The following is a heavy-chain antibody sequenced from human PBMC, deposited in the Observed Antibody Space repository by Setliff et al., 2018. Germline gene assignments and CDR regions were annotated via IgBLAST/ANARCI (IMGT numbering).Heavy chain of an antibody. J-gene: IGHJ1*01. CDR1: GGSISPYY. Sequence: SLTCSVSGGSISPYYWIWIRQSPGKGLEWIGYIFYSGSARYNPSLESRVTMSVDTSKNQISLKLTSATAADTAVYYCARQDRFYDRSVFVEYFQHWGQGALVTVSS. CDR2: IFYSGSA. D-gene: IGHD3-22*01. CDR3: ARQDRFYDRSVFVEYFQH. V-gene: IGHV4-59*08.